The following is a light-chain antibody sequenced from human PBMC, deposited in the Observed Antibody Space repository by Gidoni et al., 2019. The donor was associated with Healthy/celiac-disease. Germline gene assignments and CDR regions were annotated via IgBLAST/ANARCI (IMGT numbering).Light chain of an antibody. J-gene: IGKJ2*01. CDR1: QSVSSY. CDR3: QQRSNWPSYT. Sequence: EIVFTQSPATLSLSPGERATLSRRASQSVSSYLAWYQQKPGQAPRLLIYDASNRATGIPARFSGSGSGTDFTLTISSLEPEDFAVYYCQQRSNWPSYTFGQGTKLEIK. V-gene: IGKV3-11*01. CDR2: DAS.